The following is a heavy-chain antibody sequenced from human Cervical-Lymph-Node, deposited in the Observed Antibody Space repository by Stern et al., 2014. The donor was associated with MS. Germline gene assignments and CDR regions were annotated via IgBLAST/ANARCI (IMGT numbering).Heavy chain of an antibody. J-gene: IGHJ6*02. CDR3: ARGSCGSPSCYATYGLDV. CDR2: VIPNLATA. CDR1: GGALSTSH. D-gene: IGHD2-2*01. Sequence: QVQLMQSGAEVKKPGSSVKVSCRASGGALSTSHFNWVRQAPGQGLEWMGRVIPNLATASYAPKFQGRVTITALATTTYMELSSLTSDDTAIYYCARGSCGSPSCYATYGLDVWGQGTTVTVSS. V-gene: IGHV1-69*11.